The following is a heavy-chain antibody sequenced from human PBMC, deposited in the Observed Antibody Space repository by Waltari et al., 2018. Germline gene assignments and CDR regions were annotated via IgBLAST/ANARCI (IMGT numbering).Heavy chain of an antibody. V-gene: IGHV4-39*01. CDR3: ARQDYYYVKGYFDL. Sequence: QLQLQESGPGLVKHSENVSLTCVVSGGSLISDAYYWGWVRQPPGKGLECIGSMYYSGSTYYNPSLKSRVTISVDTSQNQFSLRLSSVTAADTAVYYCARQDYYYVKGYFDLWGRGTLVTVSS. CDR2: MYYSGST. CDR1: GGSLISDAYY. D-gene: IGHD3-22*01. J-gene: IGHJ2*01.